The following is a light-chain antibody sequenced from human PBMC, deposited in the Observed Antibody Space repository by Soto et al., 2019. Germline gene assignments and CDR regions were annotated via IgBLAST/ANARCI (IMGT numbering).Light chain of an antibody. CDR3: QQYYSAPYT. CDR1: RSVLHSSNNQNY. V-gene: IGKV4-1*01. Sequence: DIVMTQSPDSLAVSLGERATINCKSSRSVLHSSNNQNYLAWYQQKPRQSPKLLIYWASTRESGVPDRFSGSGSGTDFTLTINDPQAEDVAVYYCQQYYSAPYTFGQGSQVEIK. J-gene: IGKJ2*01. CDR2: WAS.